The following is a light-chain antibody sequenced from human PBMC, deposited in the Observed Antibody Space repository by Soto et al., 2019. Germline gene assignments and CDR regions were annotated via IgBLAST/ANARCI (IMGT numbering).Light chain of an antibody. CDR3: QQYGSSPRT. CDR1: QSVSSSS. V-gene: IGKV3-20*01. Sequence: EIELTQSPGTLSLSPGERATLSCRASQSVSSSSLAWYQQKPGQAPRLLIYDASSRATGIPDRFSGSGSGTDFTLTISRLEPEDFAVYYCQQYGSSPRTFGQGTKVEIK. J-gene: IGKJ1*01. CDR2: DAS.